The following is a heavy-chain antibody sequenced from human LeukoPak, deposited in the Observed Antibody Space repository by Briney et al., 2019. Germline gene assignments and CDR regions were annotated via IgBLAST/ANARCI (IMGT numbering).Heavy chain of an antibody. Sequence: GASVKVSCKASGGTFSSYAISWVRQAPGQGLEWMGGIIPIFGTANYAQKFQGRVTITADESTSTAYMELSSLRSEDTAVYYRAREDDIVVVPASPYGMDVWGKGTTVTVSS. V-gene: IGHV1-69*13. CDR2: IIPIFGTA. D-gene: IGHD2-2*01. CDR1: GGTFSSYA. J-gene: IGHJ6*04. CDR3: AREDDIVVVPASPYGMDV.